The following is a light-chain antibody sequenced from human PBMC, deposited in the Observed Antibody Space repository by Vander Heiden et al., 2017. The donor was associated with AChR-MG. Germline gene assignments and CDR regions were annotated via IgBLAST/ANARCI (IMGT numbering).Light chain of an antibody. CDR2: GAS. CDR1: QSVSSN. CDR3: QQDDSWYT. V-gene: IGKV3-15*01. J-gene: IGKJ2*01. Sequence: EILMTQSPATLSVSPGERATLSCRASQSVSSNLAWYQQKRGQTPRLLIHGASTRATGIPARFSGSGSGTEFTLTISSLQSEDFAVYYCQQDDSWYTFGQGTQLEIK.